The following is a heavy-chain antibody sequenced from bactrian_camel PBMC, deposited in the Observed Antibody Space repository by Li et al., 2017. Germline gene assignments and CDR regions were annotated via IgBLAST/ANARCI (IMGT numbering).Heavy chain of an antibody. CDR1: VPTYNSNC. D-gene: IGHD2*01. J-gene: IGHJ4*01. CDR3: AATTRYAGSWFDRSKWLY. V-gene: IGHV3S40*01. CDR2: ITTDSRNS. Sequence: VQLVESGGGSVQPGGSLRLSCVVSVPTYNSNCMGWFRQAPGKEREGVATITTDSRNSFYADSVEGRFTLSLDTAKKMVYLQMNNLKPEDTAMYYCAATTRYAGSWFDRSKWLYWGQGTQVTVS.